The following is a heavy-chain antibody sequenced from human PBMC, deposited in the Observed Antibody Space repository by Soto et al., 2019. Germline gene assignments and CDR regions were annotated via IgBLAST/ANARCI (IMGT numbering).Heavy chain of an antibody. CDR3: ARDNSKDYGDYSSTTFDI. Sequence: SETLSLTCTVSGGSISSGFYYWSWIRQPPGRGLEWIGYISYSGSTYYNPSLKSRVTISVDTSKNQFSLKLSSVTAADAAVYYCARDNSKDYGDYSSTTFDIWGQGTMVTVSS. V-gene: IGHV4-30-4*01. D-gene: IGHD4-17*01. CDR2: ISYSGST. CDR1: GGSISSGFYY. J-gene: IGHJ3*02.